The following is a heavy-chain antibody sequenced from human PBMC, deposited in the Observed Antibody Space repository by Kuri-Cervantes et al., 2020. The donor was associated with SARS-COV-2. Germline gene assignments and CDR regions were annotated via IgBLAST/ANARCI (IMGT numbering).Heavy chain of an antibody. V-gene: IGHV4-34*01. CDR1: GGSFSGYY. J-gene: IGHJ5*02. D-gene: IGHD2-2*01. CDR2: INHSGST. CDR3: ARAPHCTSCYSNWFDP. Sequence: GSLRLSCAVYGGSFSGYYWSWIRQPPGKGLEWIGEINHSGSTNYNPSLKSRVTISVDTSKNQFSLKLSSVTAADTAVYYCARAPHCTSCYSNWFDPWGQGTQVTVSS.